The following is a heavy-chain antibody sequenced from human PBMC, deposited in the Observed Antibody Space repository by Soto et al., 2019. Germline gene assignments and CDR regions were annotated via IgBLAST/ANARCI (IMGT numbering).Heavy chain of an antibody. V-gene: IGHV4-59*08. CDR2: IYYSGST. CDR3: ARILRYYYMDV. CDR1: GGSISSYY. Sequence: SETLSLTCTVSGGSISSYYWSWIRQPPGKGLEWIGYIYYSGSTNYNPSLKSRVTISVDTSKNQFSLKLSSVTAADTALYYCARILRYYYMDVWGKGTTVTVSS. J-gene: IGHJ6*03.